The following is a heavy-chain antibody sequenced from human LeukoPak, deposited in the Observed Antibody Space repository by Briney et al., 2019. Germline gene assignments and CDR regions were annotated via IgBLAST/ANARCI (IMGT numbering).Heavy chain of an antibody. CDR2: ISGDGGST. CDR1: GFTFDDYA. Sequence: PGGSLRLSCAASGFTFDDYAMHWVRQAPGKGLEWVSLISGDGGSTYYADSVKGRFTISRDNSKNSLYLQMNNLRTEDTALYYCAKVQAYYDSSGTFDYWGQGTLVTVSS. CDR3: AKVQAYYDSSGTFDY. J-gene: IGHJ4*02. D-gene: IGHD3-22*01. V-gene: IGHV3-43*02.